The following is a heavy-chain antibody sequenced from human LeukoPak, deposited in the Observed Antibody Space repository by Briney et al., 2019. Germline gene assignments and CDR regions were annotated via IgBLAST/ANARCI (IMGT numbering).Heavy chain of an antibody. CDR2: ISSSSSYI. V-gene: IGHV3-21*01. CDR1: GFTFSSYS. D-gene: IGHD3-10*01. Sequence: GGSLRLSCAASGFTFSSYSMNWVRQAPGKGLEWVSSISSSSSYIYYADSVKGRFTISGDNAKNSLYLQMNSLRAEDTAVYYCARRALGNDAFDIWGQGTMVTVSS. J-gene: IGHJ3*02. CDR3: ARRALGNDAFDI.